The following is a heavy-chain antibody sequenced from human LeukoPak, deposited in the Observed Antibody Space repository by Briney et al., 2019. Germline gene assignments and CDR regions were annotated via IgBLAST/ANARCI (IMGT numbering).Heavy chain of an antibody. CDR2: IKQDGSEK. Sequence: PGRSLRLSCAASGFTFSSYWMSWVRQAPGKGLEWVANIKQDGSEKYYVDSVKGRFTISRDNAKNSLYLQMNSLRAEDTAVYYCARAAGVGATVIDYWGQGTLVTVSS. D-gene: IGHD1-26*01. V-gene: IGHV3-7*01. CDR3: ARAAGVGATVIDY. J-gene: IGHJ4*02. CDR1: GFTFSSYW.